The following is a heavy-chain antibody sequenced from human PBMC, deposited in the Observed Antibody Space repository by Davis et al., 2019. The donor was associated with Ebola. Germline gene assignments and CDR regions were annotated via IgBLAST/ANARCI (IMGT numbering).Heavy chain of an antibody. V-gene: IGHV1-46*01. CDR2: INPSGGST. J-gene: IGHJ4*02. CDR3: ARAYNWNDVIDYFDY. Sequence: ASVKVSCKASGYTFTTYYIHWVRQAPGQGLEWMGIINPSGGSTSYAQKFQGRVTMTRDTSTSTVYMELSSLRSEDTAVYYCARAYNWNDVIDYFDYWGQGTLVTVSS. CDR1: GYTFTTYY. D-gene: IGHD1-20*01.